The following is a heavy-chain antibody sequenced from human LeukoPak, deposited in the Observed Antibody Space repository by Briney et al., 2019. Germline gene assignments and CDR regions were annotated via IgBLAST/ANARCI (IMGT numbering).Heavy chain of an antibody. CDR2: IYYSGST. V-gene: IGHV4-59*01. CDR1: GGSISSYY. J-gene: IGHJ4*02. CDR3: ARGVTGYYGSGSYDY. D-gene: IGHD3-10*01. Sequence: PSETLSLTCTVSGGSISSYYWSWIRQPPGKGLEWIGYIYYSGSTNYNPSLKSRVTISVDTSKNQFSLKLSSVTAADTAVYYCARGVTGYYGSGSYDYWGQGTLVTVSS.